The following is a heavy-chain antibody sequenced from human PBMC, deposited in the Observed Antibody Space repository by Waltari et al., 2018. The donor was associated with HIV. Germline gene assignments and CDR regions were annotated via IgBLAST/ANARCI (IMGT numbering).Heavy chain of an antibody. CDR3: VKEHQYSHTWYSYYGMDV. D-gene: IGHD6-13*01. CDR2: ISGSAYRT. Sequence: EVQLLESGGGLVQPGGSLRLSCAASGFTFSNYAMRWVRQAPGKGLEWVSAISGSAYRTYYAEAVKCRFTIYRDNSKNKLYLQMNSLRAEDTAVYFCVKEHQYSHTWYSYYGMDVWGQGTTVTVSS. J-gene: IGHJ6*02. V-gene: IGHV3-23*01. CDR1: GFTFSNYA.